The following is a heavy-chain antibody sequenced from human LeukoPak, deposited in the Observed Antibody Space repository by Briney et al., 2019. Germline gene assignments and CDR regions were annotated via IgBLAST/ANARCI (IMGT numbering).Heavy chain of an antibody. V-gene: IGHV4-4*07. CDR3: ARGRYCTDGSCYFDY. D-gene: IGHD2-15*01. Sequence: SETLSLTCTVSGGSISSYYWSWIRQPAGKGLEWIGRIYSSGSTTYNPSLKSRVTMSIDTSKNQFSLKLSSVTAADTAVYYCARGRYCTDGSCYFDYWGQGTLVTVSS. CDR1: GGSISSYY. J-gene: IGHJ4*02. CDR2: IYSSGST.